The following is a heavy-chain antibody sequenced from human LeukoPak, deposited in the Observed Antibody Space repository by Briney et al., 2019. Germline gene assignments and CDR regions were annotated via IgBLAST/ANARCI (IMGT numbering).Heavy chain of an antibody. V-gene: IGHV1-69*04. CDR3: ARDDFRDGYNVF. CDR2: IIPILGIA. D-gene: IGHD5-24*01. CDR1: GGTFSSYA. J-gene: IGHJ4*02. Sequence: AASVKVSCKASGGTFSSYAISWVRQAPGQGLEWMGRIIPILGIANYAQKFQGRVTITADKSTSTAYMELSSLRSEDTAVYYCARDDFRDGYNVFWGQGTLVTVSS.